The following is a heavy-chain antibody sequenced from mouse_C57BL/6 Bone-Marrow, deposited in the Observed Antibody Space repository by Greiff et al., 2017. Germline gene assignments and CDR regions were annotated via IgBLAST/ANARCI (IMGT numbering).Heavy chain of an antibody. D-gene: IGHD2-3*01. Sequence: VMLVESGAELARPGASVKLSCKASGYTFTSYGISWVKQRTGQGLEWIGEIYPRSGNTYYHEKFKGQATLTADKSSSIAYMKLRSLKSEDSAFYFCECCDGDYYAMDYWGQGTSVTVSS. CDR1: GYTFTSYG. CDR2: IYPRSGNT. CDR3: ECCDGDYYAMDY. V-gene: IGHV1-81*01. J-gene: IGHJ4*01.